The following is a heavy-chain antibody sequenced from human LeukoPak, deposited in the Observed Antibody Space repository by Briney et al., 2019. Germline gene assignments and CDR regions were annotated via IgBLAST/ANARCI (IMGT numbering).Heavy chain of an antibody. V-gene: IGHV4-59*01. D-gene: IGHD4-23*01. CDR2: IYYTGST. J-gene: IGHJ4*02. CDR1: GGSISSYY. CDR3: ARAQEDGNYGGNAFDY. Sequence: SETLSLTCTVSGGSISSYYWSWIRQPAGKGLEWIGYIYYTGSTNYNPSLKSRVTISVDTSKNQFSLKLSSVTAADTAVYYCARAQEDGNYGGNAFDYWGQGTLVTVSS.